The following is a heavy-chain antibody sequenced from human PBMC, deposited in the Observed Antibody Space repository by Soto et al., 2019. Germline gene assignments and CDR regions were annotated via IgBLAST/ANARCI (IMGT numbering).Heavy chain of an antibody. V-gene: IGHV4-34*01. D-gene: IGHD6-13*01. CDR3: ARVRESRFGAAAGTRWFDP. CDR2: INHSGST. J-gene: IGHJ5*02. Sequence: SETLSLTCAVYGGSFSGYYWSWIRQPPGKGLEWIGEINHSGSTNYNPSLKSRVTISVDTSKNQFSLKLSSVTAADTAVYYFARVRESRFGAAAGTRWFDPWGQGTLVTVSS. CDR1: GGSFSGYY.